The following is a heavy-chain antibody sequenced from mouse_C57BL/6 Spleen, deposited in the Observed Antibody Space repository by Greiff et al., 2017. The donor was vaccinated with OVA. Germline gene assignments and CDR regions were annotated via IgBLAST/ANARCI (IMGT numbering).Heavy chain of an antibody. Sequence: DVMLVESGGGLVKPGGSLKLSCAASGFTFSSYTMSWVRQTPEKRLEWVATISGGGGNTYYPDSVKGRFTISRDNAKNTLYLQMSSLRSEDTALYYCARQDYGSSYLDYWGQGTTLTVSS. D-gene: IGHD1-1*01. CDR1: GFTFSSYT. V-gene: IGHV5-9*01. J-gene: IGHJ2*01. CDR2: ISGGGGNT. CDR3: ARQDYGSSYLDY.